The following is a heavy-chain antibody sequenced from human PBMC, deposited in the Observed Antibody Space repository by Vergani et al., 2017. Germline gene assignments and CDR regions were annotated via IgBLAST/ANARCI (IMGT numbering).Heavy chain of an antibody. Sequence: QVQLVESGGGVVQPGRSLRLSCAASGFTFSSYAMHWVRQAPGKGLEWVAVISYDGSNKYYADSVKGRFTISRDTSKNTLYLQMNSLRAEDTAVYYCARDYGSGWASAFDAFDIWGQGTMVTVSS. CDR2: ISYDGSNK. D-gene: IGHD6-19*01. J-gene: IGHJ3*02. CDR1: GFTFSSYA. V-gene: IGHV3-30*04. CDR3: ARDYGSGWASAFDAFDI.